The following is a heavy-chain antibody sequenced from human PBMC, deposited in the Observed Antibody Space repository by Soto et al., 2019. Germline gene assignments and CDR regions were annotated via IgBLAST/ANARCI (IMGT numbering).Heavy chain of an antibody. V-gene: IGHV1-69*13. CDR1: GGNLSSYA. CDR3: ARDTGGHRWFVR. J-gene: IGHJ5*02. CDR2: IIPIFGTA. D-gene: IGHD7-27*01. Sequence: SVNVSCKASGGNLSSYAIRWLRQAPGQGRERMGGIIPIFGTANYAQKTQGRVTITVEEARSTAXIDLSSLRAEDTAVDYCARDTGGHRWFVRGPQG.